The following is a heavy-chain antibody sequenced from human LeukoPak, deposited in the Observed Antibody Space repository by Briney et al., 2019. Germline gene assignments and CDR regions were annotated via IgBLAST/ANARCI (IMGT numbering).Heavy chain of an antibody. CDR2: ISSNGGST. J-gene: IGHJ4*01. CDR3: AREVDHSFDY. V-gene: IGHV3-64*01. CDR1: GFTFSSYA. Sequence: GGSLRLSCAASGFTFSSYAMHWVRQAPGKGLEYVSAISSNGGSTYYANSVKGRFTISRDNSKNTLYLQMGSLRAEDMAVYYCAREVDHSFDYWGHGTLVTVSS.